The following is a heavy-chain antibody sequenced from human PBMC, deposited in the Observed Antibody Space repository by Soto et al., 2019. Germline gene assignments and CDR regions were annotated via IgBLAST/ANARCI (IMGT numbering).Heavy chain of an antibody. CDR1: GFTFSSYG. CDR2: ISYDGSNK. CDR3: AKTKRGLITFGGVINDAFDI. D-gene: IGHD3-16*01. V-gene: IGHV3-30*18. Sequence: QVQLVESGGGVVQPGRSLRLSCAASGFTFSSYGMHWVRQAPGKGLEWVAVISYDGSNKYYADSVKGRFTISRDNSKNTLYLQMNSLRAEHTAVYYCAKTKRGLITFGGVINDAFDIWGQGTMVTFSS. J-gene: IGHJ3*02.